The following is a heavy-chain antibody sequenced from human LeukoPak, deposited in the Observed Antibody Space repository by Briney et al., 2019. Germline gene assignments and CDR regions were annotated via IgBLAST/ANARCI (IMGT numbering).Heavy chain of an antibody. V-gene: IGHV3-30*02. J-gene: IGHJ4*02. CDR2: IRYDGSNK. CDR3: AKESAVAGYYFDY. D-gene: IGHD6-19*01. Sequence: PGGSLRLSCAASGFTVSSNYMSWVRQAPGKGLEWVAFIRYDGSNKYYADSVKGRFTISRDNSKNTLYLQMNSLRAEDTAVYYCAKESAVAGYYFDYWGQGTLVTVSS. CDR1: GFTVSSNY.